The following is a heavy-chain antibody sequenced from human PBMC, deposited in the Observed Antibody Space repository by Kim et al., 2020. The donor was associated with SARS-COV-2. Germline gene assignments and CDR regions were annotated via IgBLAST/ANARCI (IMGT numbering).Heavy chain of an antibody. D-gene: IGHD3-10*01. CDR2: YSGST. Sequence: YSGSTYYNPSLKSRVTISVDTSKNQFSLKLSSVTAADTAVYYCARDLAGDWGQGTLVTVSS. J-gene: IGHJ1*01. CDR3: ARDLAGD. V-gene: IGHV4-31*02.